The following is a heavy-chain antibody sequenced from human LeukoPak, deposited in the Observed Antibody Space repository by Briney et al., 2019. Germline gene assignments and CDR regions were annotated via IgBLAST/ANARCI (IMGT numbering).Heavy chain of an antibody. CDR2: INPNSGGT. CDR3: ARGRHRGYYYDSSGYYPYY. CDR1: GYTFTGYY. V-gene: IGHV1-2*06. J-gene: IGHJ4*02. Sequence: ASVKVSCKASGYTFTGYYMHWVRQAPGQGLEWMGRINPNSGGTNYAQKFQGRVTMTRDTSISTAYMELSRLRSDDTAVYYCARGRHRGYYYDSSGYYPYYWGQGTLVTVSS. D-gene: IGHD3-22*01.